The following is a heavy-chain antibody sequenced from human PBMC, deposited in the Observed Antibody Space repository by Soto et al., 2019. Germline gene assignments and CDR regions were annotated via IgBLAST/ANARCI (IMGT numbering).Heavy chain of an antibody. D-gene: IGHD3-10*01. J-gene: IGHJ4*02. CDR1: GFTVSNNY. Sequence: EVQLVESGGGLIQPGGSLRLSCAVSGFTVSNNYMSWVRQAPGKGLEGVSVIYSGGYTAYGDSVKGRFTISRDNSKNTINLQKKPRGPDHPAVFSWPPHPGGGGYWGQGTLVTVSS. CDR2: IYSGGYT. V-gene: IGHV3-53*01. CDR3: PPHPGGGGY.